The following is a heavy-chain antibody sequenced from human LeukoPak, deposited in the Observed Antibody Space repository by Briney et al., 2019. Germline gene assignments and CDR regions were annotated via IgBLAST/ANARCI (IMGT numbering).Heavy chain of an antibody. CDR1: GYSFSNYW. V-gene: IGHV5-51*01. CDR3: AIRYSGSYNDY. J-gene: IGHJ4*02. D-gene: IGHD1-26*01. CDR2: IYPGDSDT. Sequence: GESLKISCNGSGYSFSNYWIGWVRQMPGKGLEWMGIIYPGDSDTRYSPSFQGQVTISADKSISTAYLQWSSLKASDTAMYYCAIRYSGSYNDYWGQGTLVTVSS.